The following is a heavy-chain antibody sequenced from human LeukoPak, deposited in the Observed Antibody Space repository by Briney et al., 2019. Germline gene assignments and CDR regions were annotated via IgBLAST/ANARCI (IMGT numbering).Heavy chain of an antibody. CDR3: ARFYGSGGHAFDY. J-gene: IGHJ4*02. D-gene: IGHD3-10*01. CDR1: GFTFNNYG. Sequence: GGAVRVSCASSGFTFNNYGMIWVGQAQGRGLEGISCISRSTSGVYYADSVKGRFDVTRHNAKNSLYLQMNSLRAEDTAVFYCARFYGSGGHAFDYWGQGTLVTVSS. V-gene: IGHV3-48*04. CDR2: ISRSTSGV.